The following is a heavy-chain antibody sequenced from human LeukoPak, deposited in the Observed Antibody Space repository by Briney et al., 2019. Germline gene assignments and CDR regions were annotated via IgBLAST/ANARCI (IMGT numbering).Heavy chain of an antibody. D-gene: IGHD2-2*01. CDR1: GFTFSSYA. Sequence: PGGSLRLSCAASGFTFSSYAMSWVRQAPGKGLEWVSAISGSGGSTYYADSVKGRFTISRDNSKNTLYLQMNSLRAEDTAVYYCARPYCSSTSCPGDYWGQGTLVTVSS. J-gene: IGHJ4*02. CDR2: ISGSGGST. CDR3: ARPYCSSTSCPGDY. V-gene: IGHV3-23*01.